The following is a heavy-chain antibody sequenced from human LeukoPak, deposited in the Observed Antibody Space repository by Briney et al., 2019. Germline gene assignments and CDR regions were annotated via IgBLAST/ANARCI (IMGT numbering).Heavy chain of an antibody. Sequence: PGGSLRLSCTXSGFTFSNYWMHWVRQVPGKGLVWVSRINTGGSSTTYADSVKGRFTISRDNAKNTLYLQMNSLRVEDTAVYYCARSNQADDYWGQGTLVTVSS. CDR3: ARSNQADDY. CDR2: INTGGSST. V-gene: IGHV3-74*01. CDR1: GFTFSNYW. J-gene: IGHJ4*02. D-gene: IGHD4-11*01.